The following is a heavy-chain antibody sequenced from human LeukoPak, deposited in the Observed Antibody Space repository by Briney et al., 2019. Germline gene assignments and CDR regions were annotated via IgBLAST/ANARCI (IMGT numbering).Heavy chain of an antibody. J-gene: IGHJ4*02. D-gene: IGHD2-8*02. CDR1: GFTFSNYA. CDR3: ATYRQVLLPFES. V-gene: IGHV3-23*01. Sequence: GSLRLSCAASGFTFSNYAMIWVRQPPGKGLEWVSSIFPSGGEIHYAASVRGRFTISRDNSKSTLSLQMNSLRAEDTAIYYCATYRQVLLPFESWGQGTLVTVSS. CDR2: IFPSGGEI.